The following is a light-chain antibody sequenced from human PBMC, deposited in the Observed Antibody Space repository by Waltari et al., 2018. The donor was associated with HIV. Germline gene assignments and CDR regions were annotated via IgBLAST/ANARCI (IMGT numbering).Light chain of an antibody. J-gene: IGKJ4*01. V-gene: IGKV1-39*01. CDR2: AAS. CDR3: QQTYNTPLT. CDR1: QNINTY. Sequence: DIQMTQSPSSLSATVGDRVPITCWASQNINTYLNWFQQRPGKAPQLLIYAASGLQGGVPSRFSGSGSGTDFTLTISNLQPDDFATYYCQQTYNTPLTFGGGTQVEIK.